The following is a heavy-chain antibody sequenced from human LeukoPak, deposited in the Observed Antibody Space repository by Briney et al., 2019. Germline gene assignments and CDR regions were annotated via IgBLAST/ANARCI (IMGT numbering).Heavy chain of an antibody. Sequence: PGGSLRLSCAASGFTFSSYSMNWVRQAPGKGLEWVSSISSSSSYIYYADSVKGRFTISRDNAKNSLYLQMNSLRAEDTAVYYCAKQGSLPWYYYGMDVWGQGTTVTVSS. CDR1: GFTFSSYS. D-gene: IGHD2-15*01. J-gene: IGHJ6*02. V-gene: IGHV3-21*01. CDR3: AKQGSLPWYYYGMDV. CDR2: ISSSSSYI.